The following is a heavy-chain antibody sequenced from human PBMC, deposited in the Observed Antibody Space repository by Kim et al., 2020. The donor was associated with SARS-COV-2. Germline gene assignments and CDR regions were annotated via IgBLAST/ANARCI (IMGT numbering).Heavy chain of an antibody. V-gene: IGHV3-11*05. J-gene: IGHJ4*02. CDR1: GFTFSDYY. D-gene: IGHD3-10*01. CDR3: TRDLRGLYYFEY. Sequence: GGSLRLSCAASGFTFSDYYMSWIRQAPGKGLEWVSSISGGDSYINYADSVKGRFTISRDNAENSLYLQMNSLRAEDTAVYYCTRDLRGLYYFEYWGQGIEVTVSS. CDR2: ISGGDSYI.